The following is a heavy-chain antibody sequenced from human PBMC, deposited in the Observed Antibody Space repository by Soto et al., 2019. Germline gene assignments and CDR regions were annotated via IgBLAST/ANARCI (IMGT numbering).Heavy chain of an antibody. Sequence: SETLSLTCSVSGGFVSSSIYSWGWIRQSPGKGLEWIGTIYSSENTYYNPSLLSRVTISVDTSKNEFSLRLSSVTAADTAVYYCARLNGYCISTNCHGCYGMDVWGQGTTVTVSS. V-gene: IGHV4-39*01. D-gene: IGHD2-2*03. CDR3: ARLNGYCISTNCHGCYGMDV. CDR2: IYSSENT. CDR1: GGFVSSSIYS. J-gene: IGHJ6*02.